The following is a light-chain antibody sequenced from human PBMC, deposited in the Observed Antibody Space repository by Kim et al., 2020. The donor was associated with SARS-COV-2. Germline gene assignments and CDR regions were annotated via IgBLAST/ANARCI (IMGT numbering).Light chain of an antibody. CDR2: DVS. J-gene: IGLJ2*01. CDR3: SSYTSSSTLGV. Sequence: SALTQPASVSGSPGQSITISCTGTSSDVGGYNYVSWYQQHPGKAPKLMIYDVSHRPSGVSNRFSGSKSGNTASLTISGLQAEDEADYYCSSYTSSSTLGVFGGGTQLTVL. CDR1: SSDVGGYNY. V-gene: IGLV2-14*03.